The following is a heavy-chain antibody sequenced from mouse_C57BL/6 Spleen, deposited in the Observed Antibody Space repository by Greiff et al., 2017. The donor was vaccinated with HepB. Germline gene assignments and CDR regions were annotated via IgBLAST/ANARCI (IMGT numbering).Heavy chain of an antibody. J-gene: IGHJ1*03. CDR3: TTLCGSSDDGYVDV. D-gene: IGHD1-1*01. CDR1: GFNIKDYY. Sequence: EVQGVESGAELVRPGASVKLSCTASGFNIKDYYMHWVKQRPEQGLEWIGRIDPEDGDTEYAPKVQGTATMTADTSSNTAYLQLSGLTSEDTAVYYCTTLCGSSDDGYVDVWGTGTTVTVSS. V-gene: IGHV14-1*01. CDR2: IDPEDGDT.